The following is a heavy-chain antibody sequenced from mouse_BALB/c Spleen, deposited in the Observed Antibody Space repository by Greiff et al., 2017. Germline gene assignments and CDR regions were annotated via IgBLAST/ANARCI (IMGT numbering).Heavy chain of an antibody. Sequence: VQLQQSGAELVRPGSSVKISCKASGYAFSSYWMNWVKQRPGQGLEWIGQIYPGDGDTNYNGKFKGKATLTADKSSSTAYMQLSSLTSEDSAVYFCARVYYGIQAWFAYWGQGTTLTVSS. CDR2: IYPGDGDT. V-gene: IGHV1-80*01. J-gene: IGHJ2*01. CDR1: GYAFSSYW. CDR3: ARVYYGIQAWFAY. D-gene: IGHD2-1*01.